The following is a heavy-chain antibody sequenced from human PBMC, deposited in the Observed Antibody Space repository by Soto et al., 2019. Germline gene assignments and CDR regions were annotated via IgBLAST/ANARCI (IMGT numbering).Heavy chain of an antibody. J-gene: IGHJ4*02. CDR1: GFTFSSYG. D-gene: IGHD5-12*01. Sequence: GGSLRLSCAAPGFTFSSYGMHWVRQAPGKGLEWVALISYDGSNRYYADSVKGRFTISRDNSKNTLYLQMNSLRVEDTAVYYCAKDLINFSGCDYWGQGALVTVSS. CDR2: ISYDGSNR. CDR3: AKDLINFSGCDY. V-gene: IGHV3-30*18.